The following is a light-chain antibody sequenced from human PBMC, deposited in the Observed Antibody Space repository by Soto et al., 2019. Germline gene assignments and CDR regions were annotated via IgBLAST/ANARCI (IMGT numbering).Light chain of an antibody. Sequence: QSVLTQPPSVSGAPGQRVTISCTGNNSNLGAGYDVHWYQQLPGAAHKLVVFGNRNRPSGVPERFSGSKSGTSASLAITGLQAEDEADYYCQAYDYSLTAFVFGGGTKLTVL. CDR2: GNR. CDR1: NSNLGAGYD. CDR3: QAYDYSLTAFV. J-gene: IGLJ3*02. V-gene: IGLV1-40*01.